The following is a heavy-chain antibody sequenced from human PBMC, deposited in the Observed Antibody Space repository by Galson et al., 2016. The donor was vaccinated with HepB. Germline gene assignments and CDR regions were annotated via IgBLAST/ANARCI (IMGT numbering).Heavy chain of an antibody. V-gene: IGHV3-74*01. D-gene: IGHD6-19*01. CDR3: AANFGGSSGWPFDY. CDR1: GFIFSHYW. Sequence: SLRLSCAASGFIFSHYWMHWVRQAPGKGLVWVSRINSDGSRTDYADSVKGRFTISRDNDRNTLYLQMDSLREEDTATYYCAANFGGSSGWPFDYWGQGTLVTVSS. J-gene: IGHJ4*02. CDR2: INSDGSRT.